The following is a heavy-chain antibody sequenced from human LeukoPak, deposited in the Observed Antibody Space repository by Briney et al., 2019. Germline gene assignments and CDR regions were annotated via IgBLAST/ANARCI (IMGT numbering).Heavy chain of an antibody. CDR2: INDVGNT. Sequence: SETLSLTCAVSGGSFSGNYGSWIRQPPGKGLEWLGEINDVGNTNYAPSLKSRITISVDTSKNQFSLNLSSVTAADTAIYYCATRRAYRSPVGYWGQGPLPTVSS. J-gene: IGHJ4*02. CDR1: GGSFSGNY. CDR3: ATRRAYRSPVGY. D-gene: IGHD5-18*01. V-gene: IGHV4-34*01.